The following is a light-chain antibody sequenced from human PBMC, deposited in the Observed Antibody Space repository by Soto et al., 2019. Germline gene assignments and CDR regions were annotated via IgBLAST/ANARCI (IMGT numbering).Light chain of an antibody. J-gene: IGLJ1*01. CDR1: SSDVGSYNL. Sequence: QSVLSPSASVSGSPGQSITISCTGTSSDVGSYNLVSWYQQHPGKAPKLMIYEGSKRPSGVSNRFSGSKSGNTASLTISGLQAEDEADYYCCSYAGSSTYVFGTGTKVTVL. CDR2: EGS. V-gene: IGLV2-23*01. CDR3: CSYAGSSTYV.